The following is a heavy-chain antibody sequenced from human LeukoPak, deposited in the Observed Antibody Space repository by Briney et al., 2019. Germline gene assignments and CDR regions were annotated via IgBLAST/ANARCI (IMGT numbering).Heavy chain of an antibody. CDR1: GLNFRDYG. V-gene: IGHV3-20*04. Sequence: GGSLRLSCSGSGLNFRDYGLSWVRQAPGKGLEWVSGINWDGENTAYADSVKGRFTISRDHADNAVYLQMDSLRVEDTALYYCARDLSATWYSLAYWGRGTLVTVSS. CDR2: INWDGENT. D-gene: IGHD2-15*01. CDR3: ARDLSATWYSLAY. J-gene: IGHJ4*02.